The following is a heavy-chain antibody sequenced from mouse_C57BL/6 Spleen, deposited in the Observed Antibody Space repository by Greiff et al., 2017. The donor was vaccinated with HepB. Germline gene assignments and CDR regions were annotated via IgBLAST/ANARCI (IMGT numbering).Heavy chain of an antibody. CDR2: ISSGGSYT. CDR1: GFTFSSYG. Sequence: VQRVESGGDLVKPGGSLKLSCAASGFTFSSYGMSWVRQTPDKRLEWVATISSGGSYTYYPDSVKGRFTISRDNAKNTLYLQMSSLKSEDTAMYYCARRIYYDYDERGSSFDYWGQGTTLTVSS. D-gene: IGHD2-4*01. CDR3: ARRIYYDYDERGSSFDY. J-gene: IGHJ2*01. V-gene: IGHV5-6*01.